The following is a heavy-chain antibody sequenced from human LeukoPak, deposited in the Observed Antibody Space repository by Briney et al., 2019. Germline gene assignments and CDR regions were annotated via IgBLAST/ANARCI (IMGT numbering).Heavy chain of an antibody. D-gene: IGHD5-12*01. CDR1: GYTFTSYD. J-gene: IGHJ6*03. Sequence: GASVKVSCKASGYTFTSYDINWVRQATGQGLEWMGWMNPNSGNTGYAQKFQGRVTMTRNTSISTAHMELSSLRSEDTAVYYCARGGGIVATILYYYYYYMDVWGKGTTVTVSS. CDR3: ARGGGIVATILYYYYYYMDV. CDR2: MNPNSGNT. V-gene: IGHV1-8*01.